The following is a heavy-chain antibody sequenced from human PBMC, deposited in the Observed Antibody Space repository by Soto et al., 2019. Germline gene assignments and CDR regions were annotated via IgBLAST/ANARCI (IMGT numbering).Heavy chain of an antibody. CDR1: GFTFSSYW. D-gene: IGHD6-6*01. CDR3: ARDGSSHYYYYYGMDV. J-gene: IGHJ6*02. CDR2: IKQDGSEK. V-gene: IGHV3-7*03. Sequence: GGSLRLSCAASGFTFSSYWMSWVRQAPGKGLEWVANIKQDGSEKYYVDSVKGRFTISRDNAKNSLYLQMNSLRAEDTAVYYRARDGSSHYYYYYGMDVWGQGTTVTVSS.